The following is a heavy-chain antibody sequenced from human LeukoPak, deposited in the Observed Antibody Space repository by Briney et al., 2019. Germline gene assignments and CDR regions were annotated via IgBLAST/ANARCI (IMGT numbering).Heavy chain of an antibody. CDR1: GYTFTGYA. D-gene: IGHD3-10*01. Sequence: ASVKVSCKASGYTFTGYAVSWVRQAPGHGLEWIGWISAYNGVTNYAQKFQDRVTMTTDTSTTTGYMELRSLKSDDTAVYYCARDQLRYYGSGSYYSDMDVWGQGTTVTVSS. CDR3: ARDQLRYYGSGSYYSDMDV. J-gene: IGHJ6*02. V-gene: IGHV1-18*01. CDR2: ISAYNGVT.